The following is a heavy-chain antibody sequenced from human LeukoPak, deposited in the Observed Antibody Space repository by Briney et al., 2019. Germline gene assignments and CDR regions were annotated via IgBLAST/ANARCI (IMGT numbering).Heavy chain of an antibody. CDR2: IKHDGTIQ. Sequence: GGSLRLSCAASGFTFSRHWMSWVRQVPGKGPEWVANIKHDGTIQYYVDSVKGRFTISRDNAENSLDLQMDSLTVVDTAVYYCARGYCGGASCYAFLFDAWGQGALVTVSS. CDR3: ARGYCGGASCYAFLFDA. CDR1: GFTFSRHW. J-gene: IGHJ4*02. V-gene: IGHV3-7*04. D-gene: IGHD2-2*01.